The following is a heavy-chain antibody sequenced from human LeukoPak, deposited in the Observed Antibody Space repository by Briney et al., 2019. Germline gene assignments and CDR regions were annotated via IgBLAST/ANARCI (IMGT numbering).Heavy chain of an antibody. CDR1: GSTFSSYS. CDR2: ISSSSSYI. CDR3: ARVDYDFWSGYSEIYYMDV. D-gene: IGHD3-3*01. J-gene: IGHJ6*03. V-gene: IGHV3-21*01. Sequence: PGGSLRLSCAASGSTFSSYSMNWVRQAPGKGLEWVSSISSSSSYIYYADSVKGRFTISRDNAKNSLYLQMNSLRAEDTAVYYCARVDYDFWSGYSEIYYMDVWGKGTTVTVSS.